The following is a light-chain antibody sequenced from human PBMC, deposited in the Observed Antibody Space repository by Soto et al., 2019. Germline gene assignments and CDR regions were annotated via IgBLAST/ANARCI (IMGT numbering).Light chain of an antibody. Sequence: EIVLTQSPPTLSLSPGERATLSCRASQSVGRYFAWDQQKPGQSPRLLIYDAFSRATGIPARFSGSGAGTDFTLTIISLEPEDFAVYCFQQRSSWPLTFGGGTMVEIK. J-gene: IGKJ4*01. V-gene: IGKV3-11*01. CDR2: DAF. CDR1: QSVGRY. CDR3: QQRSSWPLT.